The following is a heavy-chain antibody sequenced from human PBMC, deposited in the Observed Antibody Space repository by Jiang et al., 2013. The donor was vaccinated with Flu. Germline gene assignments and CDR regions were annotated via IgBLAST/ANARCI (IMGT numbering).Heavy chain of an antibody. CDR3: ARGRLTGVTLTGYYYYYGMDV. Sequence: SVTVSCKASGDTFTNYGITWVRQTPGQGLEWMGWMNPNSGNTGYAQKFQGRVTMTRNTSISTAYMELSSLRSEDTAVYYCARGRLTGVTLTGYYYYYGMDVWGQGTTVTVSS. CDR2: MNPNSGNT. D-gene: IGHD7-27*01. CDR1: GDTFTNYG. J-gene: IGHJ6*02. V-gene: IGHV1-8*02.